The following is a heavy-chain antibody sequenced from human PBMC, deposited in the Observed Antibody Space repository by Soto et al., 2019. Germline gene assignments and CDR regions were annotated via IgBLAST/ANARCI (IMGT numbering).Heavy chain of an antibody. D-gene: IGHD3-9*01. J-gene: IGHJ5*02. CDR1: GGSISSGGYS. Sequence: PSETLSLTCAVSGGSISSGGYSWSWIRQPPGKGLEWIGYIYHSGSTYYNPSLKSRVTISVDRSKNQFSLKLSSVTAADTAVYYCARSHHLYYDISPPWLEPWGQGTLVTVSS. V-gene: IGHV4-30-2*01. CDR3: ARSHHLYYDISPPWLEP. CDR2: IYHSGST.